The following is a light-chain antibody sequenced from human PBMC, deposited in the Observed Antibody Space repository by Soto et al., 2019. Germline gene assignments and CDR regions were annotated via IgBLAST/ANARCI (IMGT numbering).Light chain of an antibody. CDR2: WAS. CDR3: QQYITSPLS. J-gene: IGKJ3*01. Sequence: EIVLSQSPVSLTESQVERATITCNSSQSLLYTSYNKYYLAWYQQKPGQPPKLLIYWASTRESGVPDRFSGSGSGTDFTLTISSLQADDVAMYYCQQYITSPLSFGPGSEVDI. CDR1: QSLLYTSYNKYY. V-gene: IGKV4-1*01.